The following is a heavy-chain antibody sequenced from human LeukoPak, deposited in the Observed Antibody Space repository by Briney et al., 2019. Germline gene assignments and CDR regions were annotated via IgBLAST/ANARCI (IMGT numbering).Heavy chain of an antibody. CDR3: TRDPSNSSGWYIYFDY. CDR2: INPSGGTT. D-gene: IGHD6-19*01. Sequence: GASVKVSCKASGYAFTRYYIHWVRQAPGQGLEWMGIINPSGGTTDYAQKFQGRVTMTTDASTSTAYMELRSLRSDDTAVYYCTRDPSNSSGWYIYFDYWGQGVLVTVSS. V-gene: IGHV1-46*03. J-gene: IGHJ4*02. CDR1: GYAFTRYY.